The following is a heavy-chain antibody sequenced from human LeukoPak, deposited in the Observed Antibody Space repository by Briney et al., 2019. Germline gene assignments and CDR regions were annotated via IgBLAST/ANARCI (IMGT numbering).Heavy chain of an antibody. V-gene: IGHV3-7*01. D-gene: IGHD4-17*01. J-gene: IGHJ4*02. CDR3: ARELGRFDYVIDY. Sequence: GGSLRLSCAASGFTFSTYWMSWVRQAPGKGLEWVANIKQDGSEKYYVDSVKGRFTISRDNAKNSLYLQMNSLRAEDTAVYYCARELGRFDYVIDYWGQGTLVTVSS. CDR1: GFTFSTYW. CDR2: IKQDGSEK.